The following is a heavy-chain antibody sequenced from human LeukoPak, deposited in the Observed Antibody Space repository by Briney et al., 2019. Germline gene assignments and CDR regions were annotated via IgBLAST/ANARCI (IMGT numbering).Heavy chain of an antibody. J-gene: IGHJ4*02. CDR2: ISYDGSNK. CDR3: ARGPSGYYYYYFDY. Sequence: GRSLRLSCAASGFTFSSYAMHWVRQAPGKGLEWVAVISYDGSNKHYADSVKGRFTISRDNSKNTLYLQMNSLRAEDTAVYYCARGPSGYYYYYFDYWGQGTLVTVSS. D-gene: IGHD3-22*01. V-gene: IGHV3-30*01. CDR1: GFTFSSYA.